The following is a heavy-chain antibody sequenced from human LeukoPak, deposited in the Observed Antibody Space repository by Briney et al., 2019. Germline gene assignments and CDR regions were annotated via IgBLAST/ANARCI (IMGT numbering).Heavy chain of an antibody. CDR2: IYYSGST. V-gene: IGHV4-59*08. CDR1: GVSIRNYY. D-gene: IGHD3-22*01. J-gene: IGHJ4*02. CDR3: ARHYYYDSSGYYY. Sequence: SETLSLTCTVSGVSIRNYYWSWIRQPPGKGLEWIGYIYYSGSTNYNPSLKSRVTISVDTSKNQFSLKLSSVTAADTAVYYCARHYYYDSSGYYYWGQGTLVTVSS.